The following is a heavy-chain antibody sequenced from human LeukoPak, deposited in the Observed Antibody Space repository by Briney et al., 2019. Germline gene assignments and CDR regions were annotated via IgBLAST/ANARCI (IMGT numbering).Heavy chain of an antibody. CDR3: ARSNYYGLGSYYDGYYYYGMDV. Sequence: GESLKISCKGSGYSFTSYWISWVRQMPGKGLEWMGRIDPSDSYTNYSPSFQGHVTISADKSISTAYLQWSSLKASDTAMYYCARSNYYGLGSYYDGYYYYGMDVWGQGTTVTVSS. CDR2: IDPSDSYT. CDR1: GYSFTSYW. J-gene: IGHJ6*02. V-gene: IGHV5-10-1*01. D-gene: IGHD3-10*01.